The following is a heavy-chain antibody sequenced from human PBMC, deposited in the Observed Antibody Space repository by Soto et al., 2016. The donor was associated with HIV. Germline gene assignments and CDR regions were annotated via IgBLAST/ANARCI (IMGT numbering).Heavy chain of an antibody. Sequence: EVQLLESGGGLVQPGGSLRLSCAASGFTFSSYAMSWVRQAPGEGLEWVSAISGSGGSTYYADSVKGRFTISRDNSKNTLYLQMNSLRAEDTAVYYCAKSGGVLLWFGRYFDYWGQGTLVTVSS. J-gene: IGHJ4*02. CDR2: ISGSGGST. D-gene: IGHD3-10*01. V-gene: IGHV3-23*01. CDR3: AKSGGVLLWFGRYFDY. CDR1: GFTFSSYA.